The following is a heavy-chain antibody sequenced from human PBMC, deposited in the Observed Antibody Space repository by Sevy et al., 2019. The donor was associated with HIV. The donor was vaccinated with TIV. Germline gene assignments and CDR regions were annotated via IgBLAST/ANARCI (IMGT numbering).Heavy chain of an antibody. CDR1: GFTFNTYA. J-gene: IGHJ4*02. D-gene: IGHD2-2*01. Sequence: GGSLRLSCAASGFTFNTYAMHWVRQAPGKGLDWVAVLSYDGNLKYYADSVKGRFTISRDDSKNTLFLQMNSLSIEDTGVYYCARDNGYAGRGFSPGNWGQGSLVTVSS. V-gene: IGHV3-30-3*01. CDR3: ARDNGYAGRGFSPGN. CDR2: LSYDGNLK.